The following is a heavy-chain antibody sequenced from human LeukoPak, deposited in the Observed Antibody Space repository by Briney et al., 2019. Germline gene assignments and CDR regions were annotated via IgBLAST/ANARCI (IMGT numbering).Heavy chain of an antibody. D-gene: IGHD6-19*01. Sequence: GGSLRLSCAASGFTFSSYSMNWVRQAPGKGLEWVSSISSSSSYIYYADSVKGRFTISRDNAKNSLYLQMNSLRAEDTAVYYCARDRGYSSGLFDYWGQGTLVTVSS. CDR3: ARDRGYSSGLFDY. CDR1: GFTFSSYS. V-gene: IGHV3-21*01. J-gene: IGHJ4*02. CDR2: ISSSSSYI.